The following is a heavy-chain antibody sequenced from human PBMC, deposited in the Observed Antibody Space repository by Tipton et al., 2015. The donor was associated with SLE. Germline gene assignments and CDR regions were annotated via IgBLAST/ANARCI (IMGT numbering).Heavy chain of an antibody. CDR1: GGSISSSSCH. CDR2: IYYSGST. V-gene: IGHV4-39*01. CDR3: ARRVVVPTAPFDY. J-gene: IGHJ4*02. Sequence: TLPLACTVSGGSISSSSCHWGWIRQPPGKGLEWIGSIYYSGSTYYNPSLKSRVTISVDTSKNQFSLKLTSVTAADTAVYYCARRVVVPTAPFDYWGQGTLVTVSS. D-gene: IGHD2-2*01.